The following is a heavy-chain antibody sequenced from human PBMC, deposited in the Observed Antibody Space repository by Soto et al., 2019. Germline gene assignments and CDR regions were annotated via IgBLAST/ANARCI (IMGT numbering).Heavy chain of an antibody. V-gene: IGHV4-59*08. CDR3: ARQNYDILTGYLPWFDP. CDR1: GGSLSSYY. J-gene: IGHJ5*02. D-gene: IGHD3-9*01. Sequence: SETLSLTCTVSGGSLSSYYWSWIRQPPGKGLEWIGYIYYSGSTNYNPSLKSRVTISVDTSKNQFSLKLSSVTAADTAVYYCARQNYDILTGYLPWFDPWGQGTLVTVSS. CDR2: IYYSGST.